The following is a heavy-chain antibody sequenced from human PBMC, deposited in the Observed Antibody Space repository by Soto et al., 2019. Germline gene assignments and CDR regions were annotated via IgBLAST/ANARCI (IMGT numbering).Heavy chain of an antibody. Sequence: EVQLVESGGGLVKPGGSLRLSCEASGFTFNNAWMSWVRQAPGKGLEWLGRIKSKTDGGTTDYAAPVQDRFTMSRDDSKNMLFLQMNSLKTEDTAVYYCTTDWNYYYTYGLDVWGRGTTVTVSS. CDR1: GFTFNNAW. CDR2: IKSKTDGGTT. CDR3: TTDWNYYYTYGLDV. V-gene: IGHV3-15*01. D-gene: IGHD1-1*01. J-gene: IGHJ6*02.